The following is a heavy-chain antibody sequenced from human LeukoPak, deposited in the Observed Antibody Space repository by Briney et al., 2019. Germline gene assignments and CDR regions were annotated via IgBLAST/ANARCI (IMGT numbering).Heavy chain of an antibody. J-gene: IGHJ5*02. CDR2: ISGDGDST. CDR3: AKDYQDYIAS. Sequence: GGSLRLSCAASGFTFSSYWMHWVRQAPGKGLEWVSLISGDGDSTYYADSVKGRFTISRDNSKNSLYLQMNSLRTEDTALYYCAKDYQDYIASWGQGTLVTVSS. CDR1: GFTFSSYW. D-gene: IGHD6-13*01. V-gene: IGHV3-43*02.